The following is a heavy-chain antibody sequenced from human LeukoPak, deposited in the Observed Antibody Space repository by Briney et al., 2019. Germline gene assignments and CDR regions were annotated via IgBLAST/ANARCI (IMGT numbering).Heavy chain of an antibody. Sequence: PGGSLRLSCAASGFTFDDYTMHWVRQAPGKGLEWVARIESDASNTRYADSVKGRFTISRDNANKTLYLQMNSLRAEDTAVYYCTRDGSGSRIPFDYWGQGTLVTVSS. V-gene: IGHV3-74*01. J-gene: IGHJ4*02. CDR2: IESDASNT. CDR3: TRDGSGSRIPFDY. CDR1: GFTFDDYT. D-gene: IGHD1-26*01.